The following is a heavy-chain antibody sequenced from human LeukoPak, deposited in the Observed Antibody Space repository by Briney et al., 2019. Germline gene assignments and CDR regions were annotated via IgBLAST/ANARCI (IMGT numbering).Heavy chain of an antibody. CDR2: ISGCGSST. J-gene: IGHJ6*02. CDR3: AKVLYDSSGDYYRYYGMDV. CDR1: GFTFSSNA. Sequence: GGSLRLSCAASGFTFSSNAMSWVRQAPGKGLEWVSTISGCGSSTYYADSVKGRFTISRDNSKNTLYLQMNSLRAEDTAVYYCAKVLYDSSGDYYRYYGMDVWGQGTTVTVSS. D-gene: IGHD3-22*01. V-gene: IGHV3-23*01.